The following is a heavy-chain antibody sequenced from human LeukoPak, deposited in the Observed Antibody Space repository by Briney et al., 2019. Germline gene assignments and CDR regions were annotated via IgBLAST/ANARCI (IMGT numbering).Heavy chain of an antibody. J-gene: IGHJ4*02. V-gene: IGHV3-30*04. CDR1: GFSFFSYA. D-gene: IGHD6-25*01. CDR2: TSFDGRQE. Sequence: TGRSLRLSCAASGFSFFSYAMHWVRQAPGKGLEWVALTSFDGRQEYYAGSVKGRFTISRDNSKKILYLQMNSLRVEDTAVYYCARNGSEAASYFDSWGQGTLVTVSS. CDR3: ARNGSEAASYFDS.